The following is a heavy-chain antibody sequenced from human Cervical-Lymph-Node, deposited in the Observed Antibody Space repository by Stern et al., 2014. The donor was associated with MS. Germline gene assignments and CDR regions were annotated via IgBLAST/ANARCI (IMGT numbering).Heavy chain of an antibody. CDR2: ITPHSGDT. V-gene: IGHV1-2*02. D-gene: IGHD3-9*01. CDR3: ARPRIDWSDNLLTSFDL. J-gene: IGHJ3*01. Sequence: QVQLVQSGAEVKKPGASVKVSCKASGYIFTEYYVHWVRQAPGRGLEWMGWITPHSGDTKYGQNFQGRVTMTRETSATTAYMELTSLRSDDTAVYYCARPRIDWSDNLLTSFDLWGQGTMLTVAS. CDR1: GYIFTEYY.